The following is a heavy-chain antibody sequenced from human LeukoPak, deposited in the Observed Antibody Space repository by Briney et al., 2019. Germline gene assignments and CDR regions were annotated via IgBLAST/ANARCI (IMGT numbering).Heavy chain of an antibody. J-gene: IGHJ6*03. D-gene: IGHD5-12*01. CDR3: ARDEVATIGGYYYYYMDV. Sequence: GGSLRLSCAASGFTFSSYEMNWVRQAPGKGLEWVSYISSSGSTIYYADSVKGRFTISRDNAKNSLYLQMNSLRAEDTAVYYCARDEVATIGGYYYYYMDVWGKGTTVTISS. CDR2: ISSSGSTI. CDR1: GFTFSSYE. V-gene: IGHV3-48*03.